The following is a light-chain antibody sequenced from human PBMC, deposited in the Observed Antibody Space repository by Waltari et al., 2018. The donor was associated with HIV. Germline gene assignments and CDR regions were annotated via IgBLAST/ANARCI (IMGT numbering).Light chain of an antibody. CDR3: AAWDTSLGGWV. V-gene: IGLV10-54*04. J-gene: IGLJ3*02. CDR1: KNNVDHQG. CDR2: RNN. Sequence: QAGLTQPPSLSKDLRQTATLTCTGDKNNVDHQGAAWLKHRQGHPPKLLFYRNNNRPSGIPESFSAFRSGNPASLNISGLLADDEADYFCAAWDTSLGGWVFGGGTQLTVL.